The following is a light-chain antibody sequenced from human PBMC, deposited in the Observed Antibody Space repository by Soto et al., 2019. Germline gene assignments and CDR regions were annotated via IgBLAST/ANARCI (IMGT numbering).Light chain of an antibody. J-gene: IGKJ4*01. CDR1: QGISRY. CDR2: DAS. CDR3: QQYYSYPLT. Sequence: AIRMTQSPSSFSASTGDRVTITCRASQGISRYLAWYQQKPGKAPKLLIYDASTLQSGVPSRFSGSGSGTEFTLTISCLQSEDFATYYCQQYYSYPLTFGGGTKVEIK. V-gene: IGKV1-8*01.